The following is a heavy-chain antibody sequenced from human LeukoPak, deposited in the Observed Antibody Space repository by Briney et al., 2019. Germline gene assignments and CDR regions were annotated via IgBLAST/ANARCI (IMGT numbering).Heavy chain of an antibody. D-gene: IGHD3-16*01. CDR3: ARRRTLGVSGGCCWFDP. Sequence: TSETLSLTCSVSGGSISSYYWSWIRQPPGKGLEWIGYIYYSGTTNYNPSLRSRVIMSVDTSKNQFSLKLSSVTAADTAVYYCARRRTLGVSGGCCWFDPWGQGTLVTVSS. CDR1: GGSISSYY. CDR2: IYYSGTT. V-gene: IGHV4-59*08. J-gene: IGHJ5*02.